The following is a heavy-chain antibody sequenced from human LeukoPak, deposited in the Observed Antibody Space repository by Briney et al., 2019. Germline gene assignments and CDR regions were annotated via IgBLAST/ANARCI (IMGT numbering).Heavy chain of an antibody. J-gene: IGHJ4*02. Sequence: SETLSLTCSVSGGSISGYYWNWIRQPPGKRLEFIGYIYYSGSTNYNPSLKSRVTISVDTSKNQFSLKLSSVTAADTAVYYCARGALPKQWLVRGIFDYWGQGTLVTVSS. CDR2: IYYSGST. CDR3: ARGALPKQWLVRGIFDY. V-gene: IGHV4-59*01. CDR1: GGSISGYY. D-gene: IGHD6-19*01.